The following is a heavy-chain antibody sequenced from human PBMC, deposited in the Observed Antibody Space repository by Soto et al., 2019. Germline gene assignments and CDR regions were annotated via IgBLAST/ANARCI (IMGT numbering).Heavy chain of an antibody. J-gene: IGHJ4*02. CDR3: ARNKYNVGRWLQSPLGY. V-gene: IGHV3-30-3*01. D-gene: IGHD5-12*01. CDR1: GFTFSSYA. CDR2: ISYDGSNK. Sequence: GGSLRLSCAASGFTFSSYAMHWVRQAPGKGLEWVAVISYDGSNKYYADSVKGRFTISRDNSKNTLYLQMNSLRAEDTAVYYCARNKYNVGRWLQSPLGYWGQGTLVTVSS.